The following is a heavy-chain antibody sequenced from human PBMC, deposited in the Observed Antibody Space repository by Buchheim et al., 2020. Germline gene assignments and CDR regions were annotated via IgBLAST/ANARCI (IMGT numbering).Heavy chain of an antibody. J-gene: IGHJ4*02. D-gene: IGHD3-3*01. CDR2: IWNDGSNQ. V-gene: IGHV3-33*08. CDR1: GFTFSSYA. CDR3: ARWYHYDLGVCPDY. Sequence: QVQLVESGGGVVQPGRSLRLSCAASGFTFSSYAMHWVRQAPGKGLEWVAVIWNDGSNQYYADSVKGRFTISRDISKNTVYLQMNSLRAEDTAVYYCARWYHYDLGVCPDYWGQGTL.